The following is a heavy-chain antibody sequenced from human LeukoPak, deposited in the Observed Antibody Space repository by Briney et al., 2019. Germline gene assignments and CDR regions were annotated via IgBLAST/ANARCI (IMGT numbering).Heavy chain of an antibody. CDR3: ARGDAPYNRYCSGGSCYSWAY. J-gene: IGHJ4*02. CDR2: ISPSGAST. V-gene: IGHV1-46*01. CDR1: GYTFTSNY. Sequence: ASVKVSCKSFGYTFTSNYMHWVRQAPGQGPEWMGVISPSGASTTYAQKFQGRVTMTRNTSISTAYMELSSLRSEDTAVYYCARGDAPYNRYCSGGSCYSWAYWGQGTLVTVSS. D-gene: IGHD2-15*01.